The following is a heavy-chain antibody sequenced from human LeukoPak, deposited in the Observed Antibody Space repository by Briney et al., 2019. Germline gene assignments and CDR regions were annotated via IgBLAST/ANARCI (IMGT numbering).Heavy chain of an antibody. Sequence: GGSLRLSCAASGFTFSSYWMSWVRQAPGKGLEWVSAISGSGGSTYYADSVKGRFTISRDNSKNTLYLQMNSLRAEDTAVYYCAKDSGSYWGLYYFDYWGQGTLVTVSS. J-gene: IGHJ4*02. V-gene: IGHV3-23*01. D-gene: IGHD1-26*01. CDR2: ISGSGGST. CDR1: GFTFSSYW. CDR3: AKDSGSYWGLYYFDY.